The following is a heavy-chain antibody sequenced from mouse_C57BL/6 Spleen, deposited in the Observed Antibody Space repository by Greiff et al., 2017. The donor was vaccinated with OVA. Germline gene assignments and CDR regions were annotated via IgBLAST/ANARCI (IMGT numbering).Heavy chain of an antibody. Sequence: EVKLMESGGGLVKPGGSLKLSCAASGFTFSDYGMHWVRQAPEKGLEWVAYISSGSSTIYYADTVKGRFTISRDNAKNTLFLQMTSLRSEDTAMYYCASLYYFYAMDYWGQGTSVTVSS. CDR3: ASLYYFYAMDY. V-gene: IGHV5-17*01. CDR1: GFTFSDYG. J-gene: IGHJ4*01. CDR2: ISSGSSTI. D-gene: IGHD1-1*01.